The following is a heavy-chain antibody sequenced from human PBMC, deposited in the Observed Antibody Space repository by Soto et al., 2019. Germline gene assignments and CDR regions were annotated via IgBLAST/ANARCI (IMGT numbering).Heavy chain of an antibody. Sequence: PSETLSLTCTVSGGSISSGDSYWSWIRQPPGKGLEWIGYIYYSGSTYYNPSLKSRVTISVDTSKNQFSLKLSSVTAADTAVYYCARVTRRTIFGVVITDWFDPWGQGTLVTVSS. V-gene: IGHV4-30-4*01. J-gene: IGHJ5*02. CDR3: ARVTRRTIFGVVITDWFDP. CDR2: IYYSGST. CDR1: GGSISSGDSY. D-gene: IGHD3-3*01.